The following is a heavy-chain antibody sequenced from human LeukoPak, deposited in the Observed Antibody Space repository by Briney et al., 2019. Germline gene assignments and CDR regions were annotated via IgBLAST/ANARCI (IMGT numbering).Heavy chain of an antibody. CDR3: ARGGYSYAKLELDAFDI. V-gene: IGHV3-21*01. Sequence: PGGSLRLSCAASGFTFTNHGMNWVRQAPGKGLEWVSSISSSSSYIYYADSVKGRFTISRDNAKNSLYLQMNSLRAEDTAVYYCARGGYSYAKLELDAFDIWGQGTMVTVSS. J-gene: IGHJ3*02. CDR2: ISSSSSYI. D-gene: IGHD5-18*01. CDR1: GFTFTNHG.